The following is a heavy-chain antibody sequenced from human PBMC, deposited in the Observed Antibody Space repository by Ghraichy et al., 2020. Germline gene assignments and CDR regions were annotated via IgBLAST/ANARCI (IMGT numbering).Heavy chain of an antibody. V-gene: IGHV1-58*01. CDR3: AADQWGVAVAGTKVVSFDY. Sequence: SVKVSCKASGFTFTSSAVQWVRQARGQRLEWIGWIVVGSGNTNYAQKFQERVTITRDMSTSTAYMELSSLRSEDTAVYYCAADQWGVAVAGTKVVSFDYWGQGTLVTVSS. J-gene: IGHJ4*02. CDR2: IVVGSGNT. CDR1: GFTFTSSA. D-gene: IGHD6-19*01.